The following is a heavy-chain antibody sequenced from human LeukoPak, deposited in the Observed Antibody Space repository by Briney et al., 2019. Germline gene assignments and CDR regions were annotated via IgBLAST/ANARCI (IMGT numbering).Heavy chain of an antibody. CDR1: GFTFSSYG. D-gene: IGHD3-10*01. CDR2: ISSSSTSK. J-gene: IGHJ5*02. CDR3: AREGSGSYNDWFDP. Sequence: PGRSLRLSCAASGFTFSSYGMHWVRQAPGKGLEWVSHISSSSTSKYYADSVKGRFTISRDNAKNSLYLQMNSLRAEDTAVYYCAREGSGSYNDWFDPWGQGTLVTVSS. V-gene: IGHV3-48*04.